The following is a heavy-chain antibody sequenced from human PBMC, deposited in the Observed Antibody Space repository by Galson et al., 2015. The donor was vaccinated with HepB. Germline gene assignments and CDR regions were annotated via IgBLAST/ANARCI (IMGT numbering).Heavy chain of an antibody. V-gene: IGHV3-23*01. CDR2: ISGSGGST. Sequence: SLRLSCAASGFTFSSYAMSWVRQAPGKGLEWVSAISGSGGSTYYADSVKGRFTISRDNSENTLYLQMNSLRAEDTAVYYCAREEGVDILTGYFHAFDIWGQGTMVTVSS. D-gene: IGHD3-9*01. CDR3: AREEGVDILTGYFHAFDI. CDR1: GFTFSSYA. J-gene: IGHJ3*02.